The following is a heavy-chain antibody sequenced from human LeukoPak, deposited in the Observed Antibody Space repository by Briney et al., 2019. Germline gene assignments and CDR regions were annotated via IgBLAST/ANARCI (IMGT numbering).Heavy chain of an antibody. J-gene: IGHJ4*02. Sequence: PSETLSLTGTVSGGSISSSSYSWGWIRQPPGKGLEWIGSIYYSGSTYYNPSLKSRVTISVDTSKNQFSLKLTSLTAADTAVYYCAEEHLATSGVFHWGQGTLVTVSS. V-gene: IGHV4-39*01. D-gene: IGHD5-24*01. CDR3: AEEHLATSGVFH. CDR2: IYYSGST. CDR1: GGSISSSSYS.